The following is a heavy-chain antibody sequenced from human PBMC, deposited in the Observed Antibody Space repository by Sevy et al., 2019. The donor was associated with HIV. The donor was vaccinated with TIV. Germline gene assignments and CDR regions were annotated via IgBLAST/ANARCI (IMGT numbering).Heavy chain of an antibody. V-gene: IGHV3-23*01. Sequence: GGSLRLSCAASGFTFSSYAMSWVRQAPGKGLEWLSAISGSGGSTYYADSVKGRFTISRDNSKNTLYLQMNSLRAEDTAVYYCAKVDSSGYYSVSGFDYWGQGTLVTVSS. CDR1: GFTFSSYA. CDR2: ISGSGGST. D-gene: IGHD3-22*01. J-gene: IGHJ4*02. CDR3: AKVDSSGYYSVSGFDY.